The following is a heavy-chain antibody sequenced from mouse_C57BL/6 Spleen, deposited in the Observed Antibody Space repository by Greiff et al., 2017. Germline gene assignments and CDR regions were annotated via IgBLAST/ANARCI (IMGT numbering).Heavy chain of an antibody. CDR2: IHPNSGST. Sequence: QVQLQQPGAELVKPGASVKLSCKASGYTFTSYWMHWVKQRPGQGLEWIGMIHPNSGSTNYNEKFKSKATLTVDKSSSTAYMQLSSLTSEDSAVYYCARSLYYYGSSYQFAYWGQGTLVTVSA. CDR3: ARSLYYYGSSYQFAY. J-gene: IGHJ3*01. D-gene: IGHD1-1*01. V-gene: IGHV1-64*01. CDR1: GYTFTSYW.